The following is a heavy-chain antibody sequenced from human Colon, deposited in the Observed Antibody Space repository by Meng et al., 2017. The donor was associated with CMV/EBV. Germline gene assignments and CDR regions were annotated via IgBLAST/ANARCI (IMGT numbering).Heavy chain of an antibody. CDR2: IYYSGST. D-gene: IGHD3-16*01. CDR1: GGSISSNNNY. CDR3: ASRKGGSPRGVPFDY. V-gene: IGHV4-39*01. J-gene: IGHJ4*02. Sequence: GSLRLSCSVSGGSISSNNNYWDWIRQPPGMGLEWIGSIYYSGSTYYNPSPKNRVTIFVDKSKNQVSLQLNSATAADTAVYYCASRKGGSPRGVPFDYWGQGTLVTVSS.